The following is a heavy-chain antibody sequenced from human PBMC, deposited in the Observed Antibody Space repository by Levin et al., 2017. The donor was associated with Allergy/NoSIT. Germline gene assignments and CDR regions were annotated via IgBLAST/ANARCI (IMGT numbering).Heavy chain of an antibody. CDR2: MSHNGDRI. V-gene: IGHV3-9*01. CDR3: VKDSKWKLLSGYFDS. Sequence: GGSLRLSCEGSGFNFEGYAIHWVRQAPGKGLEWVSGMSHNGDRIAYADSVKGRFVISRDNSKNSLFLQMDSVRPDDTAFYFCVKDSKWKLLSGYFDSWGQGTLVTVSS. J-gene: IGHJ4*02. D-gene: IGHD2/OR15-2a*01. CDR1: GFNFEGYA.